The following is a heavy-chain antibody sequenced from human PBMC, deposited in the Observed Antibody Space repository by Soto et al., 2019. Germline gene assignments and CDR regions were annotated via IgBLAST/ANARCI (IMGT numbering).Heavy chain of an antibody. CDR1: GFNFGDFY. Sequence: QVQLVESGGGLVPPGGSLRLSCAGSGFNFGDFYMSWIRQAPGKGLEWISYISPGSRYTAYADSVKGRFTISRDNAKRSLFLIMMSLTAEDTDIYYCVRGGGGGLFDPWGQGTMVTVSS. J-gene: IGHJ5*02. CDR2: ISPGSRYT. D-gene: IGHD2-15*01. V-gene: IGHV3-11*06. CDR3: VRGGGGGLFDP.